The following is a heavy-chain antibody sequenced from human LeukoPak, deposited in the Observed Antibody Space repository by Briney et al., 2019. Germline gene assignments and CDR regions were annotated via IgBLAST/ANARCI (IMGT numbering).Heavy chain of an antibody. CDR3: ARELGSGNDADY. CDR2: IIPILGIA. V-gene: IGHV1-69*04. CDR1: GGTFSSYA. J-gene: IGHJ4*02. Sequence: ASVKVSCKASGGTFSSYAISWVRQAPGQGLEWMGRIIPILGIANYAQKFQGRVTITADKSTSTAHMELSSLRSEDTAVYYCARELGSGNDADYWGQGTLVTVSS. D-gene: IGHD1-1*01.